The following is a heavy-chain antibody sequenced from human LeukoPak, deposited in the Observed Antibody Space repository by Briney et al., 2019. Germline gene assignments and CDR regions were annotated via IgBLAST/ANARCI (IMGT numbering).Heavy chain of an antibody. CDR1: GFSFSSYG. J-gene: IGHJ4*02. D-gene: IGHD4-17*01. V-gene: IGHV3-23*01. Sequence: GGSLRLSCAASGFSFSSYGMTWVRQAPGKGLEWVSGISDSGYTTYYADSVKGRFTISRDNSKNTLYLQMNSLRAEDTAVYYCAKGIKRTTVTTFDYWGEGTLVTVSS. CDR3: AKGIKRTTVTTFDY. CDR2: ISDSGYTT.